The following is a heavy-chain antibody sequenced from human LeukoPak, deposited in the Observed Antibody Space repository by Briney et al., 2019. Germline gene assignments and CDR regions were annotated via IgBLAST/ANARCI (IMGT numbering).Heavy chain of an antibody. CDR1: GGSVSSGSYY. J-gene: IGHJ4*02. CDR3: ARGTIAARFDY. CDR2: IYSSGST. V-gene: IGHV4-61*01. Sequence: PSETLSLTCSVSGGSVSSGSYYWSWIRQPPGKGLEWIGRIYSSGSTNYNPSLKSRVTMSVDTSKNHFSLKLSSVTAADTAVYYCARGTIAARFDYWGQGTLVSVYS. D-gene: IGHD6-6*01.